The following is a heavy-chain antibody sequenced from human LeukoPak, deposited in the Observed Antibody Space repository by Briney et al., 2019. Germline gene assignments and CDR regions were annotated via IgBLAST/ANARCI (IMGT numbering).Heavy chain of an antibody. CDR2: ISGDGGST. CDR3: AKGPTYSSGWNLDY. Sequence: GSLRLSCAASGFTFDDYAMHWVRQAPGKGLEWVSLISGDGGSTYYADSVKGRFTISGDNSKNSLYLQMNSLRTEDTALYYCAKGPTYSSGWNLDYWGQGTLVTVSS. CDR1: GFTFDDYA. J-gene: IGHJ4*02. D-gene: IGHD6-19*01. V-gene: IGHV3-43*02.